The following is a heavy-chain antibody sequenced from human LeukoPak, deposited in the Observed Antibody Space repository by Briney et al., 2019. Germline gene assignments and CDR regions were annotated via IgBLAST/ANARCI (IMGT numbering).Heavy chain of an antibody. Sequence: GGSLRLSCVASGFTFSSHWMHWVRQAPGKGLVWVSRLNDDGTYIDYADSVKGRFTISRDNSKNTLYLQMNSLRAEDTAVYYCAKVPWSSNWKAFDIWGQGTMVTVSS. D-gene: IGHD1-20*01. CDR1: GFTFSSHW. CDR2: LNDDGTYI. V-gene: IGHV3-74*01. CDR3: AKVPWSSNWKAFDI. J-gene: IGHJ3*02.